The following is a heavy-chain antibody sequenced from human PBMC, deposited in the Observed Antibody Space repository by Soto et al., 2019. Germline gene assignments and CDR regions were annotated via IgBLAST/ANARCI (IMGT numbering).Heavy chain of an antibody. D-gene: IGHD3-22*01. CDR1: GYTFTSYA. V-gene: IGHV1-3*01. CDR3: AIFFFHYYGPRWFFYL. CDR2: INAGNGNT. J-gene: IGHJ2*01. Sequence: ASVKVSCKASGYTFTSYAMHWVRQAPGQRLEWMGWINAGNGNTKYSQKFQGRVTITRDTSASTAYMELSSLRSEDTAVYYCAIFFFHYYGPRWFFYLSARGSLVPVSS.